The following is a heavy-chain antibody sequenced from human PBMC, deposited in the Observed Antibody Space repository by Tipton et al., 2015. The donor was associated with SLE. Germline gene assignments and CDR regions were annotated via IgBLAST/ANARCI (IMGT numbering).Heavy chain of an antibody. J-gene: IGHJ6*02. CDR1: GDSIRSDIYY. D-gene: IGHD2-15*01. V-gene: IGHV4-39*07. CDR3: TRVVAVAATHYYAMDV. Sequence: LRLSCAISGDSIRSDIYYWGWIRQPPGKGLEWIGNIYHSGSTYYNPSLESRLTISVDTSKNDFSLRINSVTAADTAVYYCTRVVAVAATHYYAMDVWGQGTTVTVSS. CDR2: IYHSGST.